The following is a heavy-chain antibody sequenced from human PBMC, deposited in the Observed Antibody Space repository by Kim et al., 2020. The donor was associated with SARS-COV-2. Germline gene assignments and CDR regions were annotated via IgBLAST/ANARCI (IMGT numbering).Heavy chain of an antibody. Sequence: SETLSLTCTVSGGSISSYYWSWIRQPPGKGLEWIGYIYYSGSTNYNPSLKSRVTISVDTSKNQFSLKLSSVTAADTAVYYCARAVSSGYFSGPNWFDPWGQGTLVTVSS. CDR2: IYYSGST. CDR3: ARAVSSGYFSGPNWFDP. CDR1: GGSISSYY. J-gene: IGHJ5*02. V-gene: IGHV4-59*01. D-gene: IGHD3-22*01.